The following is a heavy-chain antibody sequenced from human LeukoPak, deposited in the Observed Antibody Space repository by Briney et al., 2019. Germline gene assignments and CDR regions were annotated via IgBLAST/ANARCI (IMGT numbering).Heavy chain of an antibody. V-gene: IGHV4-39*07. CDR3: ARGYDSNGYVYYYYYMDV. CDR2: IYYSGST. J-gene: IGHJ6*03. CDR1: GGSISSRTYY. D-gene: IGHD3-22*01. Sequence: SETLSLTCTVSGGSISSRTYYWGWIRQPPGKGLEWIGSIYYSGSTYYNPSLKSRVTISLDTSKNQFSLKLSSVTAADTAVYYCARGYDSNGYVYYYYYMDVWGKGTTVTVSS.